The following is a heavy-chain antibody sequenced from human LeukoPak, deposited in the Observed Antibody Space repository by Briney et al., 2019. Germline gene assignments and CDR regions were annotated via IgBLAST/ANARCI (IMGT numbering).Heavy chain of an antibody. Sequence: GVSLRLSCAASGFTFSRYWMHWVRQAPGKGLVWVSRIDEYGTTINYADSVKGRFTISRNNAGDTLFLQMNSLRAEDTGVYYCATDLSGRQDYWGQGTLVTVFS. D-gene: IGHD5-12*01. CDR3: ATDLSGRQDY. V-gene: IGHV3-74*01. CDR1: GFTFSRYW. J-gene: IGHJ4*02. CDR2: IDEYGTTI.